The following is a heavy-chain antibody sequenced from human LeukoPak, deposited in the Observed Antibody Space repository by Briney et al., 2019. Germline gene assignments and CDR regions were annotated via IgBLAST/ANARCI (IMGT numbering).Heavy chain of an antibody. J-gene: IGHJ4*02. Sequence: SQTLSLTCAISGDSVSSNSAAWNWSRQSPSRGLEWLVRTYYRSKWYNDYAVSMKSRITINPDTSKDQFSLQLNSVTPEDTAVYYCARDAGSGWSSFDYWGQGTLVTVSS. CDR1: GDSVSSNSAA. CDR3: ARDAGSGWSSFDY. D-gene: IGHD6-19*01. CDR2: TYYRSKWYN. V-gene: IGHV6-1*01.